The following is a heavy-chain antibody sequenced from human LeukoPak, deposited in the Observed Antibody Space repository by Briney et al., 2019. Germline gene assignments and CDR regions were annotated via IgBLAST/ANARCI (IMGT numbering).Heavy chain of an antibody. CDR3: AGGAVTFDY. J-gene: IGHJ4*02. D-gene: IGHD4-11*01. CDR1: GFTFSRYS. V-gene: IGHV3-21*01. Sequence: GGSLRLSCAASGFTFSRYSMNWVRQTPGKGLEWASSISSSTYIYYANSVKGRFTISRDDAKNSLYLQMNSLRAEDTAVYYCAGGAVTFDYWGQGTLLTVSS. CDR2: ISSSTYI.